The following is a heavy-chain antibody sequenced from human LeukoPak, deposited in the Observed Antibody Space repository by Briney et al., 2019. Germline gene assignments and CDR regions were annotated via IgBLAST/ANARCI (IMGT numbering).Heavy chain of an antibody. CDR1: GGSISSYY. D-gene: IGHD6-19*01. Sequence: SETLSLTCTVSGGSISSYYWSWIRQPPGKGLEWIGYIHHSGSTNYSPSLKSRVTISVDTSKNRFSLRLSSLTAADTVVYFCAGSGWSFDAFDFWGQGTMVTVSS. CDR2: IHHSGST. J-gene: IGHJ3*01. V-gene: IGHV4-59*08. CDR3: AGSGWSFDAFDF.